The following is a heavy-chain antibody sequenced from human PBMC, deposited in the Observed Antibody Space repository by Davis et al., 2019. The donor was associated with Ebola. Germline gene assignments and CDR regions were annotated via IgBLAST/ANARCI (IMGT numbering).Heavy chain of an antibody. CDR2: ISSKSTRT. Sequence: GGFLRPSCPASGFTFIDHYMSWIRQAPGKGLAWVSYISSKSTRTEYADSVRGRFTISRDNSKNLLLLEMSSLRAEDTAVYYCAREGFYFYGMDVWGQGTTVTVSS. V-gene: IGHV3-11*06. J-gene: IGHJ6*02. CDR3: AREGFYFYGMDV. D-gene: IGHD2/OR15-2a*01. CDR1: GFTFIDHY.